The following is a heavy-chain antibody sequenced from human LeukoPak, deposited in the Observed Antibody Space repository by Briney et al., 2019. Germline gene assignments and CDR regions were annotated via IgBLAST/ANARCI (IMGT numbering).Heavy chain of an antibody. CDR2: IYYSGST. CDR3: ARSYYYDYRQIDY. Sequence: SETLSLTCTVSGDSISTSSYYWGWIRQPPGKGLEWLGSIYYSGSTYYNPSLKSRVTISVDTSKNQFSLNLYSVTAADTAVFYCARSYYYDYRQIDYWGQGTLVTVSS. D-gene: IGHD3-22*01. CDR1: GDSISTSSYY. J-gene: IGHJ4*02. V-gene: IGHV4-39*01.